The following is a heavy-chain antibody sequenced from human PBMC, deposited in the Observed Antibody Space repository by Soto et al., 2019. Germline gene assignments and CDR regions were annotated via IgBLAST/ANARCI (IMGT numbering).Heavy chain of an antibody. CDR3: ARGSTMTTF. J-gene: IGHJ4*02. CDR2: IISGSSYI. CDR1: GLPLGSYI. D-gene: IGHD4-17*01. V-gene: IGHV3-21*01. Sequence: EVQLVESGGGLVKPGGSLGFSVPASGLPLGSYILTWFGKAQGKGLEWVSTIISGSSYIYYADSVKGRFTISRDDANNSLYLQMNSLRADDTAVYYCARGSTMTTFWGQGTLVTVSS.